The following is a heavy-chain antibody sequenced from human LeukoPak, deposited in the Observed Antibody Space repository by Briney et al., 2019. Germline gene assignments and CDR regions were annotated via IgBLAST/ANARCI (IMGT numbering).Heavy chain of an antibody. J-gene: IGHJ3*02. V-gene: IGHV4-39*01. Sequence: SETLSLTCTVSGGSISSGSYYWGWIRQPPGKGLEWIGTISYRGSTYSNSSLKSRVTISVDTSKNQFSLKLSSVTAADTAVYYCASGGETFDIWGQGTMVTVSS. CDR3: ASGGETFDI. CDR1: GGSISSGSYY. CDR2: ISYRGST.